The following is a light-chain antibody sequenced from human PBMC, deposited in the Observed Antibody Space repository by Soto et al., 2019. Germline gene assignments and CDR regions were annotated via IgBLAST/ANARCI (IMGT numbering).Light chain of an antibody. Sequence: DIQMTQSPSYLSASVGDRVTITCPARQGIDNYLAWYQQKAGKAPKLLIYAASTLRSGVPSRCSGSGSGTDFTLTISSLQPEDAATYYCQKCKVAPFTFGGGTKVDIK. CDR2: AAS. J-gene: IGKJ4*01. CDR1: QGIDNY. V-gene: IGKV1-27*01. CDR3: QKCKVAPFT.